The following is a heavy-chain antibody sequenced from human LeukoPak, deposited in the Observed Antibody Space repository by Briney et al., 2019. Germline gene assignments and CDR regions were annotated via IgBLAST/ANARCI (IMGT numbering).Heavy chain of an antibody. CDR2: ISSSGSTI. D-gene: IGHD3-22*01. V-gene: IGHV3-48*03. CDR3: ARAGYYYDSSGYESHFDY. J-gene: IGHJ4*02. Sequence: GGSLRLSCAASGFTFSSYEMNWVRQAPGKGLEWVSYISSSGSTIYYADSVKGRFTISRDNAKNSLYLQINSLRAEDTAVYYCARAGYYYDSSGYESHFDYWGQGTLVTVSS. CDR1: GFTFSSYE.